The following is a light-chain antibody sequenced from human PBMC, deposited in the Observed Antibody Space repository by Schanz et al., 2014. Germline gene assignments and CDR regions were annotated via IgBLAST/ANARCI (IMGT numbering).Light chain of an antibody. CDR1: SSDVGGYNY. J-gene: IGLJ2*01. Sequence: QSALTQPPSASGSPGQSVTISCTGTSSDVGGYNYVSWYQQHPGKAPKLMIYGINKRPSGVSNRFSGSKSGNTASLTISGLQAEDEADYYCSSYTSSSYVVFGGGTKLTVL. V-gene: IGLV2-14*01. CDR3: SSYTSSSYVV. CDR2: GIN.